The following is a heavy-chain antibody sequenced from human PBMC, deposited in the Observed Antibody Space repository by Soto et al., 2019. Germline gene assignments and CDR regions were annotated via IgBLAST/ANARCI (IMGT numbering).Heavy chain of an antibody. Sequence: QVQLVESGGGVVQPGRSLRLSCAASGFTFSSYGMHWVRQAPGKGLEWVAVISYDGSNKYYADSVKGRFTISRDNSKNTLYLQINSLRAEDTAVYYCAKVAAVAPTLDYWGQGTLVTVSS. D-gene: IGHD6-19*01. CDR1: GFTFSSYG. V-gene: IGHV3-30*18. J-gene: IGHJ4*02. CDR3: AKVAAVAPTLDY. CDR2: ISYDGSNK.